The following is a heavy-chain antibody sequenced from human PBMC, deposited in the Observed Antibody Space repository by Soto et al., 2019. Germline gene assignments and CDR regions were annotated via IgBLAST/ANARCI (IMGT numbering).Heavy chain of an antibody. Sequence: EVQLVESGGGLVQPGGSLRLSCAASGIAFSSYWMTWVRQAPGKGLEWVANIKQDGSDKYYVDSVKGRFTISRDNAKNSLYLQMNSLRAEDTALYDCARDPHWDDDAFDIGGQGTMVTVSS. V-gene: IGHV3-7*01. CDR1: GIAFSSYW. D-gene: IGHD1-1*01. CDR2: IKQDGSDK. CDR3: ARDPHWDDDAFDI. J-gene: IGHJ3*02.